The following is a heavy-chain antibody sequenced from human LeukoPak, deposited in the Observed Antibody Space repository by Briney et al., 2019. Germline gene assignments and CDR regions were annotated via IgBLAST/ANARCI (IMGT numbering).Heavy chain of an antibody. D-gene: IGHD2-15*01. Sequence: PSETLSLTCTVSGGSISSSSYYWAWIRQPPGKGLEWIGSIHYSGSTYYNPSLQSRVTISIDTSKNQFSLKLRFVTAADTAVYYCARVRCSGGSCPYYYYYYYMDVWGKGTTVTVSS. CDR2: IHYSGST. CDR1: GGSISSSSYY. CDR3: ARVRCSGGSCPYYYYYYYMDV. J-gene: IGHJ6*03. V-gene: IGHV4-39*07.